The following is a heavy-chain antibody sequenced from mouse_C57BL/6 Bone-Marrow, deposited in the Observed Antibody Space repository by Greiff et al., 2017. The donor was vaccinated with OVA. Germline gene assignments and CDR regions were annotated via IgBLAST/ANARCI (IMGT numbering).Heavy chain of an antibody. CDR1: GYTFTSYG. V-gene: IGHV1-81*01. J-gene: IGHJ3*01. CDR2: IYPRSGNT. D-gene: IGHD4-1*01. CDR3: ARRRTGMFWFAY. Sequence: VKLQESGAELARPGASVKLSCKASGYTFTSYGISWVKQRTGQGLEWIGEIYPRSGNTYYNEKFKGKATLTADKSSSTAYMELRSLTSEDSAVYFCARRRTGMFWFAYWGQGTLVTVSA.